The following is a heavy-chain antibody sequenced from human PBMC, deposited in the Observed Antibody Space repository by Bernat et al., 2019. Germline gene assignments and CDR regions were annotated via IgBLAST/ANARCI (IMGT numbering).Heavy chain of an antibody. CDR3: AKDIGDSGAFDI. D-gene: IGHD1-26*01. Sequence: EVQLVESGGGLVQPGRSPRLSCAASGFTFDDYAMHWVRQAPGKGLEWVSGISWNSGSIGYADSVKGRFTISRDNAKNSLYLQMNSLRAEDTALYYCAKDIGDSGAFDIWGQGTMVTVSS. CDR1: GFTFDDYA. CDR2: ISWNSGSI. J-gene: IGHJ3*02. V-gene: IGHV3-9*01.